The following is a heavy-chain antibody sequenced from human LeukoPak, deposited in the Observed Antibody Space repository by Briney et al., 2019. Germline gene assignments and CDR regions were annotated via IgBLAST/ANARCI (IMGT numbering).Heavy chain of an antibody. J-gene: IGHJ4*02. CDR1: GFTFSSCA. D-gene: IGHD4-17*01. CDR2: ISGSGTST. V-gene: IGHV3-23*01. CDR3: ARGPYYGDYGLVDY. Sequence: GGSLRLSCAASGFTFSSCAMSWVRQAPGKGLEWVSGISGSGTSTYYADSVKGRFTISRDNSKNTLYLQMNSLRAEDTALYHCARGPYYGDYGLVDYWGQGTLVTVSS.